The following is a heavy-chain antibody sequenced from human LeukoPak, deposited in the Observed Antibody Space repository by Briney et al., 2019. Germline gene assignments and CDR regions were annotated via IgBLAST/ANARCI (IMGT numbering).Heavy chain of an antibody. CDR2: MSYDGSNK. Sequence: GRSLRLSCAASGFTFSSYGMHWVRQAPGKGLEWVAVMSYDGSNKYYADSVKGRFTISRDNSKNTLYLQMNSLRAEDTAVYYCAKDPVKFWSGHDYWGQGTLVTVSS. CDR3: AKDPVKFWSGHDY. J-gene: IGHJ4*02. D-gene: IGHD3-3*01. CDR1: GFTFSSYG. V-gene: IGHV3-30*18.